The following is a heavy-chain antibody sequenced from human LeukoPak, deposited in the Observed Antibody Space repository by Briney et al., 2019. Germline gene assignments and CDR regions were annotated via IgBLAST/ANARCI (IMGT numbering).Heavy chain of an antibody. D-gene: IGHD5-18*01. CDR3: AKVRGYSYGYGDY. V-gene: IGHV3-23*01. J-gene: IGHJ4*02. CDR1: GFTFSSYG. CDR2: ISGSGGST. Sequence: PGGSLRLSCAASGFTFSSYGMRWVRQAPGKGLEWVSAISGSGGSTYYADSVKGRFTTSRDNSKNTLYLQMNSLRAEDTAVYYCAKVRGYSYGYGDYWGQGTLVTVSS.